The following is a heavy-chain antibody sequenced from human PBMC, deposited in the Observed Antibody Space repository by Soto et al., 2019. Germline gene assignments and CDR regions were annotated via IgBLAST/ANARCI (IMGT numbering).Heavy chain of an antibody. V-gene: IGHV3-23*01. CDR1: GFTFSSYA. Sequence: GGSLRLSFAASGFTFSSYAMSWVRQAPGKGLGWVSAISGSGGSTYYADSVKGRFTISRDNSKNTLYLQMNRRRAEDTAVYHCAKSVRTVGMAVWGQGTTVTVSS. D-gene: IGHD4-17*01. CDR3: AKSVRTVGMAV. CDR2: ISGSGGST. J-gene: IGHJ6*02.